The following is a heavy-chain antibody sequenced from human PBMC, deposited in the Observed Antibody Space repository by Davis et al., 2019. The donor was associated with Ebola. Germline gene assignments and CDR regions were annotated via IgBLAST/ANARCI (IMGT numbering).Heavy chain of an antibody. J-gene: IGHJ5*02. CDR2: ISSSGSTL. CDR3: ARVNALTGYSRFDP. Sequence: SLRSPCAALGFTFSDNYLTWNRQAQGKGLEWVSYISSSGSTLYYADCVKGRFTISRDNAKNSLYLQMNSLRAEDTALYHCARVNALTGYSRFDPWGQGTQVTGSS. CDR1: GFTFSDNY. D-gene: IGHD3-9*01. V-gene: IGHV3-11*01.